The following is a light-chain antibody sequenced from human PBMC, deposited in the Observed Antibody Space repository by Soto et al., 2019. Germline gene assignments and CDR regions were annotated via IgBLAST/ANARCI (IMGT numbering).Light chain of an antibody. CDR3: QRYYNAPFT. Sequence: DIQVTQYPSSLSASVGDRVTITCRASQGIKNYLAWYQQKPGEIPKLLIYAASTLESGIPPRFSGSGSGTDFTLTINTLQPEDVATYYCQRYYNAPFTFGGGTKVEIK. V-gene: IGKV1-27*01. J-gene: IGKJ4*01. CDR1: QGIKNY. CDR2: AAS.